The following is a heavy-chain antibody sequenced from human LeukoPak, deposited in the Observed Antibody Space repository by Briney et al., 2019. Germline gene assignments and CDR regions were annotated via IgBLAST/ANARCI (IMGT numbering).Heavy chain of an antibody. CDR1: GFTFSSYV. Sequence: GGSLRLSCAASGFTFSSYVMHWVRQPPGKGLEYVSAISRNGGSTYYANSVKGRFTISRDNSKNTLYLQMGSLRAADLAVYYCARESPGIAVAGILDYWGQGTLVTVSS. J-gene: IGHJ4*02. CDR2: ISRNGGST. V-gene: IGHV3-64*01. CDR3: ARESPGIAVAGILDY. D-gene: IGHD6-19*01.